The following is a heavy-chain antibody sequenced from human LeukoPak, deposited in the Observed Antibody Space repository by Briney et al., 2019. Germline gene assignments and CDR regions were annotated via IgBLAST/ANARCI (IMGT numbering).Heavy chain of an antibody. CDR3: ARQRVGCSGGSCLRDAFDI. Sequence: SETLSLTCTVSGGSISSYYWNWIRQPPGKGLEWIGYIYYSGSTYYNPSLKSRVTISVDTSKNQFSLKLSSVTAADTAVYYCARQRVGCSGGSCLRDAFDIWGQGTMVTVSS. J-gene: IGHJ3*02. V-gene: IGHV4-59*08. D-gene: IGHD2-15*01. CDR2: IYYSGST. CDR1: GGSISSYY.